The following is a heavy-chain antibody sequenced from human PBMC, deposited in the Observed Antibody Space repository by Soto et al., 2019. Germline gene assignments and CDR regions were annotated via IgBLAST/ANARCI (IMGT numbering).Heavy chain of an antibody. J-gene: IGHJ6*02. V-gene: IGHV4-59*01. Sequence: QVQLQESGPGLVKPSETLSLTCTVSGGSISSYYWSWIRQPPGKGLEWIGYIYNSGSTNYNPSLQSRVTISVDPSKNQFSRRLGSVTAAATAVYYCGGRAPVEATTGDLYYYYGMDVWGQGTTVTVSS. CDR2: IYNSGST. D-gene: IGHD1-26*01. CDR1: GGSISSYY. CDR3: GGRAPVEATTGDLYYYYGMDV.